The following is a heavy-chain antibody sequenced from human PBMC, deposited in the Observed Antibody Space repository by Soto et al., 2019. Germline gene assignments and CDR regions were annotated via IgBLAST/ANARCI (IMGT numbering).Heavy chain of an antibody. V-gene: IGHV1-69*06. Sequence: SVKVSCKASGGTFSSYAISWVGQAPGQGLEWMGGIIPIFGTANYAQKFQGRVTITADKSTSTAYMELSSLRSEDTAVYYCARDFPAYCGGDCYFDYWGQGTLVTVSS. J-gene: IGHJ4*02. CDR2: IIPIFGTA. CDR1: GGTFSSYA. D-gene: IGHD2-21*02. CDR3: ARDFPAYCGGDCYFDY.